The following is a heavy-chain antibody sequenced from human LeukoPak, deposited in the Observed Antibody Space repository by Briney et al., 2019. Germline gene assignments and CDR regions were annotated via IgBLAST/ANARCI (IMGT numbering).Heavy chain of an antibody. CDR3: ARRSLKYSYGLEYYYYYYMDV. CDR1: GGTFSSYG. V-gene: IGHV1-18*01. CDR2: ISAYNGNT. Sequence: ASVKVSCKASGGTFSSYGISWVRQAPGQGLEWMGWISAYNGNTNYAQKLQGRVTITTDESTSTAYMELSSLRSEDTAVYYCARRSLKYSYGLEYYYYYYMDVWGKGTTVTVSS. J-gene: IGHJ6*03. D-gene: IGHD5-18*01.